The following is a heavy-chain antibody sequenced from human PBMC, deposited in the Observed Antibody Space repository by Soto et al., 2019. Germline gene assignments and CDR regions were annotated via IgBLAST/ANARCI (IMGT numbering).Heavy chain of an antibody. J-gene: IGHJ4*02. CDR3: AKGRGGSGSLTPSVDF. Sequence: EVQLLESGGGLVQPGGSLRLSCAASGFTFNNYAMTWVRQAPGKGLEWVSAISGGGDTTSYADSVKGRFTVSRAGSKNTLYLQMGSRRAEDTALYYCAKGRGGSGSLTPSVDFWGQGTLVTVSS. V-gene: IGHV3-23*01. D-gene: IGHD3-10*01. CDR2: ISGGGDTT. CDR1: GFTFNNYA.